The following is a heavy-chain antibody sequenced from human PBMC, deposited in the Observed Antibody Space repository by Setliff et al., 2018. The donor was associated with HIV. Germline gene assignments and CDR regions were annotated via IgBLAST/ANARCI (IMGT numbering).Heavy chain of an antibody. CDR2: ISSSSSTI. CDR3: ARVGLWSHYSPDY. Sequence: GGSLRLSCVVSGFTFSSYAMSWVRQAPGKGLEWVSYISSSSSTIYYADSVKGRFTISRDNAKNSLYLQMNSLRVEDTAVYYCARVGLWSHYSPDYWGQGTLVTVSS. V-gene: IGHV3-48*01. J-gene: IGHJ4*02. D-gene: IGHD3-3*01. CDR1: GFTFSSYA.